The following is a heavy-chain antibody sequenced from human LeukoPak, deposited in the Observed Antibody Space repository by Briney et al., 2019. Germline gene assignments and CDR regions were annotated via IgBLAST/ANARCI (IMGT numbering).Heavy chain of an antibody. D-gene: IGHD2-15*01. Sequence: GGTLRLSCAASGFTFSSFGIHWVRQAPGKGLEWVAIVWYDGSNKYYADSVKGRFTISRDNSKNTLYLQMNSLRAEDTAVYYCARDVVAATQTFSYGMDVWGQGTTVTVSS. CDR3: ARDVVAATQTFSYGMDV. CDR2: VWYDGSNK. J-gene: IGHJ6*02. CDR1: GFTFSSFG. V-gene: IGHV3-33*01.